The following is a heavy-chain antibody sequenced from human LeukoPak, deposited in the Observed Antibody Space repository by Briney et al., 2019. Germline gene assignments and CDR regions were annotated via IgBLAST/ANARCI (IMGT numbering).Heavy chain of an antibody. J-gene: IGHJ5*02. CDR1: GGSISSGGYY. Sequence: SETLSLTCTVSGGSISSGGYYWSWIRQHPGKGLEWIGYTYHSGSTYYNPSLVSRVTISVDTSKNQFSLRLSSVTAADTAVYYCSRTNGDPPDNWFDPWGQGTLVTVSS. D-gene: IGHD4-17*01. CDR3: SRTNGDPPDNWFDP. V-gene: IGHV4-31*03. CDR2: TYHSGST.